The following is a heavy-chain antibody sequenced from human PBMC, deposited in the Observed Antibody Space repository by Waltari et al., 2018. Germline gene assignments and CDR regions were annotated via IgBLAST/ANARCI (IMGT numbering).Heavy chain of an antibody. CDR3: ARAGTTNWFDP. Sequence: QVQLVQSGAEVKKPGASVKVSCKASGYTFTGYYMHWVRQAPGQGLEWMGWINPNRGGTNYAQKFQGRVTMTRDTSISTAYMELSRLRSDDTAVYYCARAGTTNWFDPWGQGTLVTGSS. D-gene: IGHD1-7*01. V-gene: IGHV1-2*02. CDR2: INPNRGGT. J-gene: IGHJ5*02. CDR1: GYTFTGYY.